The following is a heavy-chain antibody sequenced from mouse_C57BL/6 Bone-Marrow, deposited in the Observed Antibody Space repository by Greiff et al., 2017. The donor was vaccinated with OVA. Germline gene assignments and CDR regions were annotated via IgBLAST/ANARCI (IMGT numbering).Heavy chain of an antibody. CDR3: ARDGIRGFDY. CDR1: GYTFTSYW. D-gene: IGHD1-2*01. CDR2: IDPSDSYT. Sequence: QVQLKQPGAELVMPGASVKLSCKASGYTFTSYWMHWVKQRPGQGLEWIGEIDPSDSYTNYNQKFKGKSTFTVDKSSSTAYMQLSSLTSEDAAVYYCARDGIRGFDYWGQGTTLTVSS. V-gene: IGHV1-69*01. J-gene: IGHJ2*01.